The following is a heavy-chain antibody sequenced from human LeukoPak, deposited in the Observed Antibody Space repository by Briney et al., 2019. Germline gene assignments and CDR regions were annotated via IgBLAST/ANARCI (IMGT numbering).Heavy chain of an antibody. CDR2: THYSGST. CDR1: GGSISSYY. CDR3: ARGNAYNWRFDF. V-gene: IGHV4-59*01. Sequence: PSETLSLTCSVSGGSISSYYGNWIRQPPGKGLQWIVYTHYSGSTNYTPSLKSRVSISVDTSKNQFSLKLSSVTAADTALYYCARGNAYNWRFDFWGQGTLVTVSS. D-gene: IGHD1-1*01. J-gene: IGHJ4*02.